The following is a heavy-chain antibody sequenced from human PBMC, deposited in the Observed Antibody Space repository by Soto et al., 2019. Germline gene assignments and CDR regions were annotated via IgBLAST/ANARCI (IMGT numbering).Heavy chain of an antibody. Sequence: QVPLVQSGAEVKKPGASVKVSCKASGYTFPNYDINWVRQATGQGLEWMGWMNPKTNNTAYAQKFQGRVTMTCDTSTRTAYMELSSLRSEDTAMYYCPVAGVIVLDAFDIWGQGTRVTVSS. D-gene: IGHD3-16*02. V-gene: IGHV1-8*01. CDR2: MNPKTNNT. CDR1: GYTFPNYD. CDR3: PVAGVIVLDAFDI. J-gene: IGHJ3*02.